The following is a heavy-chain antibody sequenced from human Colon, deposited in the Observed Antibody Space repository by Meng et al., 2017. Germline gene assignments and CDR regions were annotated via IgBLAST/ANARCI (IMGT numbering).Heavy chain of an antibody. V-gene: IGHV4-4*02. D-gene: IGHD4-23*01. J-gene: IGHJ4*02. CDR3: ARHGGYYQDY. CDR2: IDHRGDP. CDR1: GGSITTNSY. Sequence: ESGPGLVKLSGTLFLPVAVSGGSITTNSYWSWVRQSPEKGLEWIGQIDHRGDPYYNPSLKSRVTMSVDRSKSQVSLQLTSVTAADTAVYYCARHGGYYQDYWGQGTLVTVSS.